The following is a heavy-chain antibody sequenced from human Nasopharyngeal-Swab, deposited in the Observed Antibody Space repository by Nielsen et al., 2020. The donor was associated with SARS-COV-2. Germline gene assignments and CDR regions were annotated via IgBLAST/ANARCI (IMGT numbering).Heavy chain of an antibody. CDR2: IYTAGST. J-gene: IGHJ5*02. CDR1: GFTVSSNY. D-gene: IGHD3-10*01. V-gene: IGHV3-66*01. CDR3: AVLEGNGSGSP. Sequence: GESLKISCAASGFTVSSNYMNWVRQAPGKGLEWVSAIYTAGSTYYADSVKGRFTISRDNSKNTLYLQMNSLRAEDTAVYYCAVLEGNGSGSPWGQGTLVTVSS.